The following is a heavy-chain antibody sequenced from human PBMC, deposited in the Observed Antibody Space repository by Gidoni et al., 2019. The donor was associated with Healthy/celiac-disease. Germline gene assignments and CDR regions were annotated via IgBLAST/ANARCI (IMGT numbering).Heavy chain of an antibody. Sequence: QVQLQQWGAGLLKPSETLSLTCAVYGGSFSGYYWSWIRQLPGKGLEWIGEINHSGSTNYNPSLKSRVTISVDTSKNQFSLKLSSVTAADTAVYYCARGPGYYYDSSGYYGFWGQGTLVTVSS. CDR3: ARGPGYYYDSSGYYGF. CDR1: GGSFSGYY. J-gene: IGHJ4*02. V-gene: IGHV4-34*01. D-gene: IGHD3-22*01. CDR2: INHSGST.